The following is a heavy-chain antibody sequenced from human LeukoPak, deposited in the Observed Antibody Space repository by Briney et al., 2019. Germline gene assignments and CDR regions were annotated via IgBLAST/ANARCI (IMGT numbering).Heavy chain of an antibody. CDR1: GFTFSSYG. Sequence: GGSLRLSCAASGFTFSSYGMHWVRQAPGKGLEWVAVIWYDGSNKYYADSVKGRLTISRDNSKNTLYLQMNSLRAEDTAVYYCARDIAAAGTLYYWGQGTLVTVSS. D-gene: IGHD6-13*01. J-gene: IGHJ4*02. CDR2: IWYDGSNK. V-gene: IGHV3-33*01. CDR3: ARDIAAAGTLYY.